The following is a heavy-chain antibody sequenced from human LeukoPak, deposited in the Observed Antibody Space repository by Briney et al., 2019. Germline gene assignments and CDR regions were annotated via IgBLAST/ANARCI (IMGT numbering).Heavy chain of an antibody. D-gene: IGHD3-10*01. J-gene: IGHJ4*02. Sequence: KPSETLSLTCAVYGGSFSGYYWSWIRQPPGKGLEWIGEINHSGSTNYNPSLKSRVTISVDTSKNQFSLKLSSVTAADTAVYYCASDNYYGSGSYRWWGQGTLVTVSS. CDR3: ASDNYYGSGSYRW. CDR1: GGSFSGYY. CDR2: INHSGST. V-gene: IGHV4-34*01.